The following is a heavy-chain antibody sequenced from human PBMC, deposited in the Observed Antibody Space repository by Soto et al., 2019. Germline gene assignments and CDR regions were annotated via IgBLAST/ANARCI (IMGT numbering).Heavy chain of an antibody. CDR3: ARGDELAVDGKFDY. CDR1: GGSISSGNW. Sequence: QLQESGPGLVKPSGTLSLTCGVSGGSISSGNWWMLFLQAPGKGLEWIGEVYHCGRTNCNPSLKSRVTITVHQSKNQFSLTLSSATASDTAVYYCARGDELAVDGKFDYWGQGTLVTVSS. D-gene: IGHD6-19*01. CDR2: VYHCGRT. J-gene: IGHJ4*02. V-gene: IGHV4-4*02.